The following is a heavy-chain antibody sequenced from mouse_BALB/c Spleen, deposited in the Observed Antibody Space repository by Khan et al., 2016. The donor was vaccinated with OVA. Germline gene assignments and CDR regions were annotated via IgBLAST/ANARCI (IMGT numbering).Heavy chain of an antibody. V-gene: IGHV1S135*01. CDR2: IDPYTGGT. J-gene: IGHJ2*01. Sequence: VQPQQSGPELVKPGASVKVSCKASGYSFTDYNMFWVKQSLGKTLEWIGYIDPYTGGTNYNQKFMGRATLTVDKSSSTAFMHLNSLTSGDSAVYYCALIYHYGSGFDYWGQGTTLTVSS. D-gene: IGHD1-1*01. CDR3: ALIYHYGSGFDY. CDR1: GYSFTDYN.